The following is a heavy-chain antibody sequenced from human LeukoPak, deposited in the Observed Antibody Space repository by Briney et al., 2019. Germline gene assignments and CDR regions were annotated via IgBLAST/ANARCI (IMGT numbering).Heavy chain of an antibody. Sequence: SETLSLTCTVSSGSISSYYWSWIRQPAGKGLEWIGRIYTSGSTNYNPSLKSRVTMSVDTSKNQFSLKLSSVTAADTAVYYCARVGVVVPAARYADYYYYMDVWGKGTTVTVSS. CDR3: ARVGVVVPAARYADYYYYMDV. CDR2: IYTSGST. J-gene: IGHJ6*03. CDR1: SGSISSYY. D-gene: IGHD2-2*01. V-gene: IGHV4-4*07.